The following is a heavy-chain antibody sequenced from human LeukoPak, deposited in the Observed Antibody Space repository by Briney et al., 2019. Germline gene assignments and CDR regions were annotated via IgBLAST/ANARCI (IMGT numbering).Heavy chain of an antibody. V-gene: IGHV3-74*01. CDR2: INSDGNTI. CDR3: ARDFSGAIDY. Sequence: SGGSLRFSCAASGFTFSNNLMHWVRQGPGKGLVWVSHINSDGNTIRYADSVKGRFTISRDNAKNTLYLQMNSLRAEDTAVYFCARDFSGAIDYWGRGTQVTVSS. CDR1: GFTFSNNL. J-gene: IGHJ4*02. D-gene: IGHD3-10*01.